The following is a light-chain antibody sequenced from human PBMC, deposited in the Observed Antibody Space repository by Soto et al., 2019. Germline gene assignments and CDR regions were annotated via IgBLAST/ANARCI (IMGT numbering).Light chain of an antibody. J-gene: IGKJ1*01. Sequence: EIALTQSPGTLSLSPGERATLSCRASQSVSSSYLAWYQQKPGQAPRLLIYGASNRATGIPDRFSGSGSGTDFTLTISRLEPEDFAVYYCQQYGSSSWTFGEGTKVEIK. V-gene: IGKV3-20*01. CDR2: GAS. CDR3: QQYGSSSWT. CDR1: QSVSSSY.